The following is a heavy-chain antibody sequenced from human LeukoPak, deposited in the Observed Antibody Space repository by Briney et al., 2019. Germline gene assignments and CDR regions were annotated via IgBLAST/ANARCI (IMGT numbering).Heavy chain of an antibody. CDR3: AALSKWELRGY. CDR2: IYYSGSN. CDR1: GGSLSSYY. D-gene: IGHD1-26*01. Sequence: PSETLSLTCTVSGGSLSSYYWSCIRHPPGKGLEWIGYIYYSGSNNYNPSLKSRVTISVDTSKNQFSLKLSSVTAADTAVYYWAALSKWELRGYWGQGTLVTVSS. V-gene: IGHV4-59*08. J-gene: IGHJ4*02.